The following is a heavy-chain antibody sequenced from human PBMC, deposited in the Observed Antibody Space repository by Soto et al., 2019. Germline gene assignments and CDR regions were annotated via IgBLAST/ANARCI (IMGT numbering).Heavy chain of an antibody. CDR1: GFSFSYYS. V-gene: IGHV3-33*08. Sequence: PGGSLRVSCAAAGFSFSYYSMNWVRQAPGKGLEWVAVIWYDGSNKYYADSVKGRFTISRDNSKNTLYLQMNSLRAEDTAVYYCARDRELRFLDVWGKGTTVTVSS. CDR3: ARDRELRFLDV. J-gene: IGHJ6*04. CDR2: IWYDGSNK. D-gene: IGHD3-3*01.